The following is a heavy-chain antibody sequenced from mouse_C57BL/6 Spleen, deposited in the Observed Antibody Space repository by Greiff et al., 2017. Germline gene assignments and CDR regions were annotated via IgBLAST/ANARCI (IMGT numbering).Heavy chain of an antibody. CDR2: IDPETGGT. CDR3: SSGYDY. Sequence: LVESGAELVRPGASVTLSCKASGYTFTDYEMHWVKQTPVHGLEWIGAIDPETGGTAYNQKFKGKAILTADKSSSTAYMELRSLTSEDSAVYYCSSGYDYWGQGTTLTVSS. CDR1: GYTFTDYE. D-gene: IGHD3-2*02. J-gene: IGHJ2*01. V-gene: IGHV1-15*01.